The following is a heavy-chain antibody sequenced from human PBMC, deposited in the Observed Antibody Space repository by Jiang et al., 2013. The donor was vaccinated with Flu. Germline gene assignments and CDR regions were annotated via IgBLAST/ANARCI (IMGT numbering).Heavy chain of an antibody. D-gene: IGHD1-26*01. J-gene: IGHJ4*02. V-gene: IGHV1-18*01. Sequence: RVTMTTDTSTSTAYMELRSLRSDDTAVYYCARVFGAGSYFDYWGQGTLVTVSS. CDR3: ARVFGAGSYFDY.